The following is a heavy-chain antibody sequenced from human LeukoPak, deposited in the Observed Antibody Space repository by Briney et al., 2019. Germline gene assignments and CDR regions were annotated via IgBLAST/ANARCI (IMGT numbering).Heavy chain of an antibody. CDR2: ISWNSGSI. CDR3: ARGYNDYGDRPFDY. D-gene: IGHD4-17*01. V-gene: IGHV3-9*01. Sequence: PGGSLRLSCAASGFTFDDYAMHWVRQAPGKGLEWVSGISWNSGSIGYADSVKGRFTISRDNSKNTLYLQMNSLRAEDTAVYYCARGYNDYGDRPFDYWGQGTLATVSS. J-gene: IGHJ4*02. CDR1: GFTFDDYA.